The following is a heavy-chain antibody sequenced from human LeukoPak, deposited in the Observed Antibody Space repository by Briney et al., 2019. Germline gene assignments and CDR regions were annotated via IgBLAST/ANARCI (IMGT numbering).Heavy chain of an antibody. D-gene: IGHD4-11*01. CDR3: ARGYTNYGYVFDI. V-gene: IGHV3-21*04. CDR2: ISSSSSYI. J-gene: IGHJ3*02. Sequence: GGSLRLSCAASGFTLSSYGMNWVRQAPGKGLEWVSSISSSSSYIYYADSVKGRFTISRDNARNSLYLQMNNLRVEDTAVHYCARGYTNYGYVFDIWGQGTMVTVSS. CDR1: GFTLSSYG.